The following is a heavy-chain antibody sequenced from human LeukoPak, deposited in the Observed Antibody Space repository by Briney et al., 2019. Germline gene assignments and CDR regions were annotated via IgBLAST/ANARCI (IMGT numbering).Heavy chain of an antibody. D-gene: IGHD5-24*01. Sequence: EASVKVSCKASGYAFTSYGISWVRQAPGQGLEWMGWISAYNGNTNYAQMLQGRVTMTTDTSTSTAYMELRSLRSDDTAVYYCARFKDGYNYIDYWGQGTLVTVSS. V-gene: IGHV1-18*01. CDR2: ISAYNGNT. CDR1: GYAFTSYG. CDR3: ARFKDGYNYIDY. J-gene: IGHJ4*02.